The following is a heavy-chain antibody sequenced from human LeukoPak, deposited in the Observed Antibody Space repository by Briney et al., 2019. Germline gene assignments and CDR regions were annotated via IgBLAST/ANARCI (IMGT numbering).Heavy chain of an antibody. V-gene: IGHV5-51*01. CDR3: ARLRYIVVVTANNWFDP. CDR2: IYPGDSDT. Sequence: GESLKISCKGSGYIFTSYWIGWVRQMPGKGLEWMGIIYPGDSDTRYSPSFQGQVTISADKSISTAYLQWSSLKASDTAMYYCARLRYIVVVTANNWFDPWGQGTLVTVSS. J-gene: IGHJ5*02. D-gene: IGHD2-21*02. CDR1: GYIFTSYW.